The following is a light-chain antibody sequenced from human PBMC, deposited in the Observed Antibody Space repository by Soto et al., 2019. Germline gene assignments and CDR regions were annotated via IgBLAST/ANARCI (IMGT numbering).Light chain of an antibody. V-gene: IGKV3-15*01. Sequence: EIVMTQSPATLSVSPGERATLSCRASQSVSSNLAWYQQTPGQAPRLLIYGASTRATGIPARFSGSGSGTDFTLTISRLEPEDFAVYYCQQYNNWPITFGQGTRLEIK. J-gene: IGKJ5*01. CDR2: GAS. CDR1: QSVSSN. CDR3: QQYNNWPIT.